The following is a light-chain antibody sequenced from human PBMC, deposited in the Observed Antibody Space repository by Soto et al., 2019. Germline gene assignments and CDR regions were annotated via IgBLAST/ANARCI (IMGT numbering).Light chain of an antibody. CDR1: SSDVGGSNY. CDR2: DVS. Sequence: QSALTQPRSVSGSPGQSVTISCTGTSSDVGGSNYVSWYQQHPGKAPKLMIYDVSKRPSGVPDRFSGSKSGNTASLTISGLQAEDEADYYCCSYAGSYTYVLFGGGTQLTVL. J-gene: IGLJ2*01. V-gene: IGLV2-11*01. CDR3: CSYAGSYTYVL.